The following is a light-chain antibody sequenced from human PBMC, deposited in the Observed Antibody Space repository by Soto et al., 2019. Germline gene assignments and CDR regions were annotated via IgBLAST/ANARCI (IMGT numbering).Light chain of an antibody. CDR2: SAS. Sequence: DIQLTQSPSFLSASVGDRVTITCRASQGISSSLAWYQQKPGQAPKLLIYSASSLQGGVPSRFSGSGSGTEFTLTISSLQPEDFSTYYCQQLNNYPITFGQGTRREIK. V-gene: IGKV1-9*01. J-gene: IGKJ5*01. CDR1: QGISSS. CDR3: QQLNNYPIT.